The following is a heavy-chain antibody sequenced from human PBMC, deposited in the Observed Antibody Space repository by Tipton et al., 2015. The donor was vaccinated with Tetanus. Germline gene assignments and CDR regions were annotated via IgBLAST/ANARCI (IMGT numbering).Heavy chain of an antibody. CDR2: IYYSGST. CDR3: ARGTGDY. CDR1: GASLRGGDYH. V-gene: IGHV4-61*08. Sequence: TLSLTCTVSGASLRGGDYHWSWIRQPPGKGLEWIGYIYYSGSTNYNPSLKSRVTISVDTSKNQFSLKLSSVTAADTAVYYCARGTGDYWGQGTLVTASS. D-gene: IGHD1-14*01. J-gene: IGHJ4*02.